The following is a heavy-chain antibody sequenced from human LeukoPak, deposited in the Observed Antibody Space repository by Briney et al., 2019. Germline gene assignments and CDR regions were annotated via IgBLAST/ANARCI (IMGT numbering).Heavy chain of an antibody. Sequence: GGSLRLSCAASGFTFSNAWMSWVRQTPGKGLEWVSVMYSGGTTYYADSVKGRFTISRDSSKNTVNPQMNSLRAEDTAVYYCARDRRDGYCLGHWGQGTLVTVSS. V-gene: IGHV3-66*01. CDR3: ARDRRDGYCLGH. CDR2: MYSGGTT. CDR1: GFTFSNAW. D-gene: IGHD2-2*03. J-gene: IGHJ4*02.